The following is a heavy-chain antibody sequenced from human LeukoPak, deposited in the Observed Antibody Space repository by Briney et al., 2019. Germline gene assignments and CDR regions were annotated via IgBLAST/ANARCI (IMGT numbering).Heavy chain of an antibody. CDR2: INHSGST. Sequence: SETLSLTCAVYGGSFSGYYWSWIRQPPGKGLEWIGEINHSGSTNYNPSLKSRVTISVDTSKNQFSLKLSSVTAADTAVYYCARGRGVAFGYWGQGTLVTVSS. D-gene: IGHD3-10*01. CDR1: GGSFSGYY. CDR3: ARGRGVAFGY. J-gene: IGHJ4*02. V-gene: IGHV4-34*01.